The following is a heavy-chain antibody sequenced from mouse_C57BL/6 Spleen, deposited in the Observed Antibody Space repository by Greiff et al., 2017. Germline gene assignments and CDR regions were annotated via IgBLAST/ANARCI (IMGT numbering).Heavy chain of an antibody. D-gene: IGHD1-1*01. CDR1: GYTFTSYG. Sequence: VQLQQSGAGLVRPGASVKLSCTASGYTFTSYGISWVKQRTGQGLEWIGEIYPRSGNTYYNEKFKGKATLTADKSSSTAYMELRSLTSEDSAVYSCARERDYYGITDMDYWGQGTSVTVSS. J-gene: IGHJ4*01. V-gene: IGHV1-81*01. CDR3: ARERDYYGITDMDY. CDR2: IYPRSGNT.